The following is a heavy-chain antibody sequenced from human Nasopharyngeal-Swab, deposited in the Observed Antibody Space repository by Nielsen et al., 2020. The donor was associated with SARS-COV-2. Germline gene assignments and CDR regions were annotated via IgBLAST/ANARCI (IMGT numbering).Heavy chain of an antibody. CDR1: GYSISSGYY. J-gene: IGHJ5*02. CDR3: ARIVVVPAASVRIRGWFDP. D-gene: IGHD2-2*01. V-gene: IGHV4-38-2*01. CDR2: IYHSGST. Sequence: SETLSFTCAVSGYSISSGYYWGWIRQPPGKGLEWIGSIYHSGSTYYNPSLKSRVTISVDTSKNQFSLKLSSVTAADTAVYYCARIVVVPAASVRIRGWFDPWGQGTLVTVSS.